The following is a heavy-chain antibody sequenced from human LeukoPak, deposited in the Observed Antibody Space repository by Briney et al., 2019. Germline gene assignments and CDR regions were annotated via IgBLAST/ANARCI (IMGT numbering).Heavy chain of an antibody. CDR2: ISGSGGST. Sequence: GGSLRLSCAASGFTFSSYAMSWVRQAPGKGLEWVSAISGSGGSTYYADSVKGRFTISRDNSKNTLYLQMNSLRAEDTAVYYCAKSHTMVRGVIITFNPYDYWGQGTLVTVSS. D-gene: IGHD3-10*01. CDR3: AKSHTMVRGVIITFNPYDY. V-gene: IGHV3-23*01. CDR1: GFTFSSYA. J-gene: IGHJ4*02.